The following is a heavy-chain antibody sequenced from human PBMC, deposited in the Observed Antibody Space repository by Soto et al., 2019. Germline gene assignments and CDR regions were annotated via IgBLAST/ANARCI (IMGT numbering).Heavy chain of an antibody. J-gene: IGHJ2*01. V-gene: IGHV4-59*01. CDR2: TYYIGST. CDR3: ARFNWYFDL. Sequence: QVQLQESGPGLVKPSETLSLTCTVSGGSISSYYWSWIRQPPGKGLEWIGYTYYIGSTNYNPSLKSRVTISVDTSKDQFSLKLSSVTAADTAMYYCARFNWYFDLWGRGTLVTVSS. CDR1: GGSISSYY.